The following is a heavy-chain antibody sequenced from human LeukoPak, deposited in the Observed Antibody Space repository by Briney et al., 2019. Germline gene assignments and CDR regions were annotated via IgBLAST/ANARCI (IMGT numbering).Heavy chain of an antibody. D-gene: IGHD3-22*01. J-gene: IGHJ4*02. CDR3: AKDDDSSGYYYLYYFDY. CDR1: GFTFSSYA. CDR2: ISGSGGST. Sequence: GGSLRLSCAASGFTFSSYAMSWVRQAPGKGLEWVSAISGSGGSTYYADSVKGRFTISRDNSKNTLYLQMNSLRAEDTAVYYCAKDDDSSGYYYLYYFDYWGQGTLVTVSS. V-gene: IGHV3-23*01.